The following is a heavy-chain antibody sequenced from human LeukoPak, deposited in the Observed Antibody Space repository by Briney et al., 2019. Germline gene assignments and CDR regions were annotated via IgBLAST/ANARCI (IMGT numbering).Heavy chain of an antibody. Sequence: ASVKVSCKASGYTFTGYYMHWVRQAPGQGLEWVGIINPSGGSTSYAQKFQGRVTMTRDTSISTAYMELSRLRSDDTAVYYCARDRGYSSGWYARSAEGACLGIWGQGTMVTVSS. CDR1: GYTFTGYY. J-gene: IGHJ3*02. D-gene: IGHD6-19*01. CDR3: ARDRGYSSGWYARSAEGACLGI. V-gene: IGHV1-2*02. CDR2: INPSGGST.